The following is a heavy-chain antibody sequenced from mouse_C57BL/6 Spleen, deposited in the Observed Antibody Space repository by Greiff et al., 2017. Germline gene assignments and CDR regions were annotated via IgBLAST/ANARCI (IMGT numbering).Heavy chain of an antibody. D-gene: IGHD2-4*01. Sequence: QVQLQQSGAELVKPGASVKISCKASGYAFSSYWMNWVKQRPGKGLEWIGQIYPGDGDTNYNGKFKGKATLTADKSSSTAYMQLSSLTSEDSAVYFGARYDYDPYYFDYWGQGTTLTVSS. J-gene: IGHJ2*01. CDR2: IYPGDGDT. CDR3: ARYDYDPYYFDY. CDR1: GYAFSSYW. V-gene: IGHV1-80*01.